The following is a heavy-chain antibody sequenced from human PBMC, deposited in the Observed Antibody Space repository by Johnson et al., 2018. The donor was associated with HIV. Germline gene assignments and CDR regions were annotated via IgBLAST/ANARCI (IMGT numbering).Heavy chain of an antibody. J-gene: IGHJ3*02. CDR3: ARGPSSGWYRGAFDI. Sequence: VQLVESGGGLVQPGGSLRLSCAASGFTFSSYWMSWVRQAPGKGLEWVANIKQDGSEKYYVDSVKGRFTISRYNAKNSLYLQMNSLRAEDTAVYYCARGPSSGWYRGAFDIWGQGTMVTVSS. D-gene: IGHD6-19*01. V-gene: IGHV3-7*04. CDR1: GFTFSSYW. CDR2: IKQDGSEK.